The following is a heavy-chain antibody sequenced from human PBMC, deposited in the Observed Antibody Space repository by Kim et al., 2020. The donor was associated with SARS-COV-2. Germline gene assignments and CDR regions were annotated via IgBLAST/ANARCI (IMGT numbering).Heavy chain of an antibody. J-gene: IGHJ3*02. Sequence: RRRVTISVDTSKNQFSLKLSSVTAADTAVYYCARVPYYYDSSGYLGAFDIWGQGTMVTVSS. V-gene: IGHV4-59*01. D-gene: IGHD3-22*01. CDR3: ARVPYYYDSSGYLGAFDI.